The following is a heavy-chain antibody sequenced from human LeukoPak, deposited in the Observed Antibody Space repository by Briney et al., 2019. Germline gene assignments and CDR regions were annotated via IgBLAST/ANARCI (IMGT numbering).Heavy chain of an antibody. J-gene: IGHJ4*02. Sequence: GGSLRLSCAASGFTVSSNYMSWVRQAPGKGLEWVSVIYSGGSTYYADSMKGRFTISRDNSKNTLYLQMNSLRAEDTAVYYCAGRIVGATAVTYWGQGTLVTVSS. V-gene: IGHV3-53*01. CDR3: AGRIVGATAVTY. CDR2: IYSGGST. D-gene: IGHD1-26*01. CDR1: GFTVSSNY.